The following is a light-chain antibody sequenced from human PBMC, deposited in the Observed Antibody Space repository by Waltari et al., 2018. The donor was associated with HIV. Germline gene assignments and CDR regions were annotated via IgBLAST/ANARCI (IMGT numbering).Light chain of an antibody. CDR1: GNDIGAYNF. CDR2: EVS. J-gene: IGLJ2*01. Sequence: QSALTQPDSVSGSPGQSITISCRGSGNDIGAYNFVSWYQQRPGKAPKLLIYEVSGRPSGVSSRFSGSKSGTTASLIISGLQAEDEGHFCTSYTSRGALAVFGGGTKVTVL. V-gene: IGLV2-14*01. CDR3: TSYTSRGALAV.